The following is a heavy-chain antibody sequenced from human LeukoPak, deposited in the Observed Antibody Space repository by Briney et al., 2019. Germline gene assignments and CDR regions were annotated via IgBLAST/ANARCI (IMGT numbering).Heavy chain of an antibody. J-gene: IGHJ4*02. V-gene: IGHV1-8*01. D-gene: IGHD3-22*01. Sequence: ASVKVSCKASGYTFTSYDINWVRQATGQGLEWMGWMNPNSGNTGYAQKFQGRVTMTRDTSTSTVYMELSSLRSEDTAVYYCARDQGRGLLPYWGQGTLVTVSS. CDR2: MNPNSGNT. CDR1: GYTFTSYD. CDR3: ARDQGRGLLPY.